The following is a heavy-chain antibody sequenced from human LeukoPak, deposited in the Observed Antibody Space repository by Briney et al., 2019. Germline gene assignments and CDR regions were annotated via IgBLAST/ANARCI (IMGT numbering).Heavy chain of an antibody. V-gene: IGHV4-38-2*01. D-gene: IGHD6-19*01. CDR2: IYHSGST. Sequence: SETLSLTCAVSGYSISSGYYWGWIRQPPGKGLEWIGSIYHSGSTYYNPSLKSRVTISVDTSKNQFSLKLSSVTAADTAAYYCARRQWLDWYFDLWGRGTLVTVSS. CDR3: ARRQWLDWYFDL. CDR1: GYSISSGYY. J-gene: IGHJ2*01.